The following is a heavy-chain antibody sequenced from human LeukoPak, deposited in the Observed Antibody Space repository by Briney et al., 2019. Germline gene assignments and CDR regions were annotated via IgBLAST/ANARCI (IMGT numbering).Heavy chain of an antibody. D-gene: IGHD6-6*01. CDR1: GFTFSSYS. J-gene: IGHJ4*02. CDR3: ARSEGSVEYSSSSMDY. V-gene: IGHV3-48*01. Sequence: PGGSLRLSCAASGFTFSSYSMNWVRQAPGKGLEWVSYISSSSSTIYYADPVKGRFTISRDNAKNSLYLQMNSLRAEDTAVYYCARSEGSVEYSSSSMDYWGQGTLVTVSS. CDR2: ISSSSSTI.